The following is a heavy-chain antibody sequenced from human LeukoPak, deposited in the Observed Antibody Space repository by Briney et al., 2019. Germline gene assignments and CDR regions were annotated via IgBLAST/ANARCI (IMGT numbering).Heavy chain of an antibody. D-gene: IGHD3-22*01. Sequence: GGSLRLSCAASGFTFSTFAMIWVRQPPGKGLEWVSSIFPSGGEIHYADSVRGRFTISRDNSKSTLSLQMNSLRAEDMALYYCAKGYYYDSSGYYKDAFDIWGQGTMVTVSS. CDR1: GFTFSTFA. J-gene: IGHJ3*02. CDR3: AKGYYYDSSGYYKDAFDI. CDR2: IFPSGGEI. V-gene: IGHV3-23*01.